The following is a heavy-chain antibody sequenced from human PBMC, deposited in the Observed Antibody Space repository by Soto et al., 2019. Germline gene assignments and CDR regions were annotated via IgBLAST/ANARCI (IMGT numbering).Heavy chain of an antibody. CDR3: ARTGAEGAFDI. CDR2: INSDGSST. V-gene: IGHV3-74*01. J-gene: IGHJ3*02. CDR1: GFTFSSYW. D-gene: IGHD3-10*01. Sequence: GGSLRLSYAASGFTFSSYWMHWVRQAPGKGLVWVSRINSDGSSTSYADSVKGRFTISRDNAKNTLYLQMNSLRAEDTAVYYCARTGAEGAFDIWGQGTMVTVSS.